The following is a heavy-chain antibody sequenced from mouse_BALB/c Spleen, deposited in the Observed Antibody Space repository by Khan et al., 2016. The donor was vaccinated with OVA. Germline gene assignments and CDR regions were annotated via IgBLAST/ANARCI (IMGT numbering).Heavy chain of an antibody. CDR3: ARKRYGYAMDN. CDR2: IWSDGIT. Sequence: QVQLKESGPGLVAPSQSLSITCTASGVSLTSYGVHWVRQPPEKGLEWLVVIWSDGITTYNSALKSRLSISKDNSKSQVFLTMNSLQPDDTAMYYCARKRYGYAMDNWGQGTSYTVSS. V-gene: IGHV2-6*02. D-gene: IGHD2-14*01. J-gene: IGHJ4*01. CDR1: GVSLTSYG.